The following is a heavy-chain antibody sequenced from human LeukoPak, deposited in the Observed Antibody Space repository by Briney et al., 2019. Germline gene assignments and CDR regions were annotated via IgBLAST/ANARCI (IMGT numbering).Heavy chain of an antibody. CDR3: ARSSYYDFWSGYTVGAFDI. V-gene: IGHV3-23*01. J-gene: IGHJ3*02. Sequence: PGGSLRLSCAASGFTFSSYAMSWVRQAPGKGLEWVSAISGSGGSTYYADSVKGRFTISRDNSKNTLYLQMNSLRAEDTAVYYCARSSYYDFWSGYTVGAFDIWGQGTVVTVSS. CDR2: ISGSGGST. D-gene: IGHD3-3*01. CDR1: GFTFSSYA.